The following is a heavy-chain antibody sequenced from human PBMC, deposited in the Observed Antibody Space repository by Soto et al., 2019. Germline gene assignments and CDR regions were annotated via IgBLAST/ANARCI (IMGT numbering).Heavy chain of an antibody. D-gene: IGHD3-3*01. CDR1: GFTVSNNY. J-gene: IGHJ6*02. V-gene: IGHV3-66*01. CDR3: ARGVVGQYGMDV. Sequence: EVQVVESGGGLVQPGGSLRLSCAASGFTVSNNYMNWVRQAPGKGLEWVSVVYSADTTYFADSVKGRFTSSRDNSKNTLHLQMSSLRAEDTAVYYCARGVVGQYGMDVWGQGTTVTVSS. CDR2: VYSADTT.